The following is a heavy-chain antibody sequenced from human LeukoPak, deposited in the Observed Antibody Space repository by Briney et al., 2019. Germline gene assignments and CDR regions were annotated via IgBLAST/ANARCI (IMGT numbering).Heavy chain of an antibody. CDR3: TRASGSYSNFDY. CDR2: ISFVGNTQ. J-gene: IGHJ4*02. CDR1: GFRFSGYG. D-gene: IGHD1-26*01. Sequence: GGSLRLSCVPSGFRFSGYGMRWVRPAPGEGLEWVAVISFVGNTQYLANSVRGRFTISRDNSKPTLDLQMNSLRTEDTALYYCTRASGSYSNFDYWGQGTLVTVSS. V-gene: IGHV3-30*19.